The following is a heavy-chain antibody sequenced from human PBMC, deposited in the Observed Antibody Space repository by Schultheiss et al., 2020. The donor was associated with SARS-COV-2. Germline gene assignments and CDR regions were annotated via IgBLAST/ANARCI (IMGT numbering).Heavy chain of an antibody. CDR3: ARGSNFDY. J-gene: IGHJ4*02. Sequence: SQTLSLTCTVSGGSISSYYWSWIRQPPGKGLEWIGSIYHSGSTYYNPSLKSRVTISVDTSKNQFSLKLSSVTAADTAVYYCARGSNFDYWGQGTLVTVSS. CDR1: GGSISSYY. V-gene: IGHV4-59*12. CDR2: IYHSGST.